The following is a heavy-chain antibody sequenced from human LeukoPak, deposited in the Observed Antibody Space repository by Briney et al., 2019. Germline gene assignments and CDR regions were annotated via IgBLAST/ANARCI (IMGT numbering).Heavy chain of an antibody. V-gene: IGHV3-48*01. J-gene: IGHJ4*02. Sequence: GASLRLSCTGSGFIFNSYGINWVRQAPGKGLEGVAYISSSTSNIFYADSVKGRFTISRDHAKDSVLLQMNSLRVEDTALYFCARDGVMAETPFFFDSWGQGALVTVSS. CDR1: GFIFNSYG. CDR3: ARDGVMAETPFFFDS. CDR2: ISSSTSNI. D-gene: IGHD2-21*01.